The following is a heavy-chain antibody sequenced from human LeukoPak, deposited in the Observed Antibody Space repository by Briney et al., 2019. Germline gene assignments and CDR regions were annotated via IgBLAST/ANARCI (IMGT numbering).Heavy chain of an antibody. CDR2: ISAYNGNT. D-gene: IGHD3-10*01. J-gene: IGHJ5*02. V-gene: IGHV1-18*01. CDR3: ARGGRISGIYLFDP. CDR1: GYTFTSYV. Sequence: VKASCKASGYTFTSYVISWVRQAPGQGVEGMGWISAYNGNTNYAQKLHGRVTMTTDTSTSTAYMELRSLRSDDTAVYYCARGGRISGIYLFDPWGQGTLVTVSS.